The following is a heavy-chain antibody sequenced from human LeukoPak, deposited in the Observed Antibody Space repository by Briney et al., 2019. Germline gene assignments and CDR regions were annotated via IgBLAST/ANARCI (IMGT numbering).Heavy chain of an antibody. D-gene: IGHD3-16*01. CDR2: ISGSGGST. V-gene: IGHV3-23*01. J-gene: IGHJ4*02. CDR1: GFAFSNYA. Sequence: GRSLRPSCAASGFAFSNYAMSWVRQSPGKALKWGSGISGSGGSTYSADSVKGRFTISRANSKNTLYLQMNSLRAEDTAVYFCAKDWSYVLHGYFDYWGQGTLVTVSS. CDR3: AKDWSYVLHGYFDY.